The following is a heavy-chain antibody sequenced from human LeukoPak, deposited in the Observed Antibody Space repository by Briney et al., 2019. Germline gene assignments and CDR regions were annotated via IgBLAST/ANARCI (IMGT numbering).Heavy chain of an antibody. V-gene: IGHV3-30-3*01. Sequence: PGGSLRLSCAASGFTLNSYAMHWVRQAPGMGLEWVAVITYDGYKEFYADSVKGRFTISRDNAKNSLYLQMNSLRAEDTAVYYCAREGLNGAWGDYWGQGTLVTVSS. CDR2: ITYDGYKE. CDR1: GFTLNSYA. J-gene: IGHJ4*02. CDR3: AREGLNGAWGDY. D-gene: IGHD3-16*01.